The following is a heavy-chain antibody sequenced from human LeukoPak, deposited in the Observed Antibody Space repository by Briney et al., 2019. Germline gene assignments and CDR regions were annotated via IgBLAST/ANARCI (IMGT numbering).Heavy chain of an antibody. Sequence: SVKVSCKASGYTVTGYYMHWVRQAPGQGLEWMGGIIPIFGTANYAQKFQGRVTITTDESTSTAYMELSSLRSEDTAVYYCARGRDCSGGSCYHALLDYWGQGTLVTVSS. CDR3: ARGRDCSGGSCYHALLDY. CDR1: GYTVTGYY. V-gene: IGHV1-69*05. J-gene: IGHJ4*02. CDR2: IIPIFGTA. D-gene: IGHD2-15*01.